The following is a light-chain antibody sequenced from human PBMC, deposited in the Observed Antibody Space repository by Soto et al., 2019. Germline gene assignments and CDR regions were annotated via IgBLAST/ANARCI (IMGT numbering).Light chain of an antibody. V-gene: IGKV3-20*01. Sequence: EIVMTQSPGTLSLSPGERATISCRASQVIGSRYLAWYHQKSGQAPRLLIYGASSRATGIPDRFSGSGSGTDFTLTISILEHEDFGVYYCQQFGSSIPHTFGQGTKLEIK. J-gene: IGKJ2*01. CDR3: QQFGSSIPHT. CDR2: GAS. CDR1: QVIGSRY.